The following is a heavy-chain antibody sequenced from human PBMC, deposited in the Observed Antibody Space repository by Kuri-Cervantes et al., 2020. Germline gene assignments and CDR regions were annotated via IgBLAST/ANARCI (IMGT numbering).Heavy chain of an antibody. J-gene: IGHJ4*02. D-gene: IGHD4-23*01. CDR1: GGSISSGDYY. CDR3: ARDAYGGGSGIFGY. Sequence: SETLSLTCTVSGGSISSGDYYWSWIRQPAGKGLEWIGRIYTSGSTNYNPSLKSRVTISVDTSKNQFSLKLSSVTAADTAVYYCARDAYGGGSGIFGYWGQGTLVTVSS. CDR2: IYTSGST. V-gene: IGHV4-61*02.